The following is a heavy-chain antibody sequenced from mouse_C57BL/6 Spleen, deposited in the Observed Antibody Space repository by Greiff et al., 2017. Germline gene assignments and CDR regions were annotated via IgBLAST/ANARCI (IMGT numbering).Heavy chain of an antibody. V-gene: IGHV1-69*01. Sequence: QVQLQQPGAELVMPGASVKLSCKASGYTFTSYWLHWVKQRPGQGLEWIGEIDPSDSYTNYNQKFTGKSTLTVDKSSSTAYMQLSSLTSEDSAVYYCARKGRSYYFDYWGQGTTLTVSS. CDR1: GYTFTSYW. CDR3: ARKGRSYYFDY. D-gene: IGHD3-3*01. CDR2: IDPSDSYT. J-gene: IGHJ2*01.